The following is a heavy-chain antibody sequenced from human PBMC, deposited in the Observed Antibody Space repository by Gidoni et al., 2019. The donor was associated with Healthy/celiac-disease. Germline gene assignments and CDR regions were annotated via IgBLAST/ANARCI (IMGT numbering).Heavy chain of an antibody. V-gene: IGHV4-4*02. CDR1: GGSISSSNW. CDR3: ATATVTTRGLDY. CDR2: IYHSGST. D-gene: IGHD4-17*01. Sequence: QVQLQESGPGLKPSGTLSLTFAVSGGSISSSNWWSWVRQPPGKGLEWIGEIYHSGSTNYNPSLKSRVTISVDKSKNQFSLKLSSVTAADTAVYYCATATVTTRGLDYWGQGTLVTVSS. J-gene: IGHJ4*02.